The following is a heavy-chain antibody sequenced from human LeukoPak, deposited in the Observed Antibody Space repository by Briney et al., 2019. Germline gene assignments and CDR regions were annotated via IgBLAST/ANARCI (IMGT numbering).Heavy chain of an antibody. V-gene: IGHV3-48*03. J-gene: IGHJ2*01. CDR2: ISSSGSTI. D-gene: IGHD5-18*01. Sequence: GGSLRLSCAASGFTFSSYEMNWVRQAPGKGLEWVSDISSSGSTIYYADSVKGRFTISRDNAKNSLYLQMNSLRAEDTAVYYCARDERIQHPYWYFDLWGRGTLVTVSS. CDR1: GFTFSSYE. CDR3: ARDERIQHPYWYFDL.